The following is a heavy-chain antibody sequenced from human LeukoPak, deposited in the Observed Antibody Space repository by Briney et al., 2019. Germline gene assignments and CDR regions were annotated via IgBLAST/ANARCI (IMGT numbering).Heavy chain of an antibody. D-gene: IGHD3-10*01. J-gene: IGHJ4*02. V-gene: IGHV4-59*01. CDR2: IYYSGST. Sequence: PSESVSLTCTVSGGSISGYYWSWIRQPPGKGLEWIGYIYYSGSTNYNPSLKSRVTISVDTSKNQSSLKLSSVTAADTAVYYCAGSTDYGSGSYSPYYFDYWGQGTLVTVSS. CDR1: GGSISGYY. CDR3: AGSTDYGSGSYSPYYFDY.